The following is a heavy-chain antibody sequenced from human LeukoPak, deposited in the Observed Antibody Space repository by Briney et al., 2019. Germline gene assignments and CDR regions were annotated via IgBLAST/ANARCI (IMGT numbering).Heavy chain of an antibody. D-gene: IGHD1-26*01. CDR1: GFTFSSYG. V-gene: IGHV3-30*02. CDR3: AKLVVGATEQTDDY. J-gene: IGHJ4*02. Sequence: PGGSLRLSCAASGFTFSSYGMHWVRQAPGKGLEWVAFIRYDGSNKYYADSVKGRFTISRDNSKDTLYLHVNSLRPEDTAVYYCAKLVVGATEQTDDYWGQGTLVTVSS. CDR2: IRYDGSNK.